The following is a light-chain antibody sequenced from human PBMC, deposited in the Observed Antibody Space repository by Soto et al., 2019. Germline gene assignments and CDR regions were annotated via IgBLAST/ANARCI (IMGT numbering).Light chain of an antibody. CDR2: DDD. CDR3: GSWDSSLSAYV. J-gene: IGLJ1*01. V-gene: IGLV1-51*01. Sequence: QSVLTQPPSVSAAPGQRVTISCSGSSSNIGGNSVSLYQQLPGTAPKLLIYDDDKRPSGIPDRFSGSKSGTSATLGITGFQTGDEADYYCGSWDSSLSAYVFGTGTKVTVL. CDR1: SSNIGGNS.